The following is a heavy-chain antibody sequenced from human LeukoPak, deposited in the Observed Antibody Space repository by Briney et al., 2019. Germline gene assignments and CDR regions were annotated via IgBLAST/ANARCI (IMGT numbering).Heavy chain of an antibody. CDR3: ARVSDISRKYYFDY. CDR2: IYTSGST. V-gene: IGHV4-4*07. J-gene: IGHJ4*03. Sequence: SETLSLTCTVSGGSISSYYWSWIRQPAGKGLEWIGRIYTSGSTNYNPSLKSRVTMSVDTSKNQFSLKLSSVTAADTAVYYCARVSDISRKYYFDYWGQGTMVTVSS. D-gene: IGHD3-9*01. CDR1: GGSISSYY.